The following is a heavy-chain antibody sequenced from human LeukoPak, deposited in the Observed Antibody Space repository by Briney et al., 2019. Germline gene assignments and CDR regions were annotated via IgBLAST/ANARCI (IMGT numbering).Heavy chain of an antibody. Sequence: ASVTVSCKASGYTFTSYAMHWVRQAPGQRLEWMGWINAGNGNTKYSQKFQGRVTITRDTSASTAYMELSSLRSEDTAVYYCASNYDSSGYYRTTPYWYFDLWGRGTLVTVSS. V-gene: IGHV1-3*01. CDR2: INAGNGNT. CDR3: ASNYDSSGYYRTTPYWYFDL. D-gene: IGHD3-22*01. CDR1: GYTFTSYA. J-gene: IGHJ2*01.